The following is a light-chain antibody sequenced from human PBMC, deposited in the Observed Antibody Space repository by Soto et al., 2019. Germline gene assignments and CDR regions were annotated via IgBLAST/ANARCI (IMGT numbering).Light chain of an antibody. CDR1: QTITSY. J-gene: IGKJ1*01. Sequence: EIQMTQSPSSLSGSVGDKVTISCRASQTITSYINWYQQKPGKAPKLLIYAASSLHSGVPSRFSGSGSGTDFTLTISSLQPEDFAAYYCQQTYSALWTFGQGTKLEIK. CDR2: AAS. V-gene: IGKV1-39*01. CDR3: QQTYSALWT.